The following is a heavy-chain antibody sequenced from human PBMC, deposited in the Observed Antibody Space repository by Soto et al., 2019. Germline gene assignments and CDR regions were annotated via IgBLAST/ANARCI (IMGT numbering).Heavy chain of an antibody. CDR3: ARVAQTYCSGGSCYLDY. Sequence: SETLSLTCTVSGGSISSYYWSWIRQPPGKGLEWIGYIYYSGSTNYNPSLKSLVTISVDTSKNQFSLKLSSVTAADTAVYYCARVAQTYCSGGSCYLDYWGQGTLVTVSS. D-gene: IGHD2-15*01. CDR2: IYYSGST. J-gene: IGHJ4*02. CDR1: GGSISSYY. V-gene: IGHV4-59*01.